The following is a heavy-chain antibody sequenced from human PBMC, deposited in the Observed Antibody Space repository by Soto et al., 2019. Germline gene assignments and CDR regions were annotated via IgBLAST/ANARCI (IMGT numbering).Heavy chain of an antibody. CDR3: ARGVVRGVIFPYYFDY. V-gene: IGHV4-31*03. CDR1: GGSISSGGYY. D-gene: IGHD3-10*01. Sequence: SETLSLTCTVSGGSISSGGYYWSWIRQRPGKGLEWIGYIYYSGSTYYNTSLKSRVTISVDTSKNQFSMKLSYVTAADTAVYYCARGVVRGVIFPYYFDYWGQGTLVTVSS. J-gene: IGHJ4*02. CDR2: IYYSGST.